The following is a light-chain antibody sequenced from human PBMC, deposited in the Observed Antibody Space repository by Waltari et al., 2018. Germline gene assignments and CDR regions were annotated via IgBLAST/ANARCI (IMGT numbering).Light chain of an antibody. CDR1: QRVSRY. Sequence: EIVLTQSPGTLSLSPGERATLSCRARQRVSRYLAWYQRRPGQAPRLLIYHTSIRATGIPDRFSGSGSGTDFTLTINRLEPEDFAVYYCQKYDSLPATFGQGTKVEIK. J-gene: IGKJ1*01. CDR2: HTS. V-gene: IGKV3-20*01. CDR3: QKYDSLPAT.